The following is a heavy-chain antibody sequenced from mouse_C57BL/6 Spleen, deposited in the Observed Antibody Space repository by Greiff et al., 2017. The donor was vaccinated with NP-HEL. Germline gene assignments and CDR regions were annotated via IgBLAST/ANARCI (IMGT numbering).Heavy chain of an antibody. V-gene: IGHV1-39*01. CDR1: GYSFTDYN. CDR3: AREATVVPPHYAMDY. J-gene: IGHJ4*01. CDR2: INPNYGTT. D-gene: IGHD1-1*01. Sequence: VQLQQSGPELVKPGASVKISCKASGYSFTDYNMYWVKQSNGKSLAWIGVINPNYGTTSYNQKFKGKATLTVDQSSSTAYMQLKSLTSEDSAVYDCAREATVVPPHYAMDYWGQGTSVTVSS.